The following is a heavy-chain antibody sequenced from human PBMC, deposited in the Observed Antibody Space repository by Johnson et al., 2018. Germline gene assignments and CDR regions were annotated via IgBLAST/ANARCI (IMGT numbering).Heavy chain of an antibody. J-gene: IGHJ6*02. V-gene: IGHV3-73*02. CDR1: EFTFSAFA. Sequence: VQLQESGGGLVQPGGSLKLSCAASEFTFSAFAIHWVRQASGKGLEWVGRIRRRANRYATAYGVSVKGRFTVSRDDSKNTAYLQMNSLKTEDTAVYYCTRLYSSGMDVWGQGTTVTVS. D-gene: IGHD2-8*01. CDR3: TRLYSSGMDV. CDR2: IRRRANRYAT.